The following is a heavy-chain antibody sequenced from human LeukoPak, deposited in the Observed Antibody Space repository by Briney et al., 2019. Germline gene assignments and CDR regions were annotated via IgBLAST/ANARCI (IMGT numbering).Heavy chain of an antibody. CDR3: GRDYYDSSGYYPDY. D-gene: IGHD3-22*01. CDR2: INHSGST. J-gene: IGHJ4*02. V-gene: IGHV4-34*01. CDR1: GGSFSGYY. Sequence: PSETLSLTCAVYGGSFSGYYWSWIRQPPGKGLEWIGEINHSGSTNYNPSLKSRVTISVDTSKNQFSLKLSSVTAADTAVYYCGRDYYDSSGYYPDYWGQGTLVTVSS.